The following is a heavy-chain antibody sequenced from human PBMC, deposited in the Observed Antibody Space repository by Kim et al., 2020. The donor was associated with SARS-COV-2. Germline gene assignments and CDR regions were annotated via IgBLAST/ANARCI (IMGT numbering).Heavy chain of an antibody. Sequence: SETLSLTCAVSGGSISSSNWWSWVRQPPGKGLEWIGEIYHSGSTNYNPSLKSRVTISVDKSKNQFSLKLSSVTAADTAVYYCARIYGSGSYYLGDSRLDSDYWGQGTLVTVSS. CDR2: IYHSGST. J-gene: IGHJ4*02. CDR3: ARIYGSGSYYLGDSRLDSDY. CDR1: GGSISSSNW. V-gene: IGHV4-4*02. D-gene: IGHD3-10*01.